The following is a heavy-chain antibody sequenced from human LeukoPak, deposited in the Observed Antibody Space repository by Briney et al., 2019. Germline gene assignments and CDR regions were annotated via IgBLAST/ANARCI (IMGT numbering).Heavy chain of an antibody. CDR1: GGSISSYY. Sequence: SETLSLTCTVSGGSISSYYWSWIRQPPGKGLEWIGYIYYSGSTNYNPSLKSRVTISVDTSKNQFSLKLSSVTAADTAVYYCARDEEGSSWYEWGQGALVTVSS. D-gene: IGHD6-13*01. V-gene: IGHV4-59*01. CDR2: IYYSGST. CDR3: ARDEEGSSWYE. J-gene: IGHJ4*02.